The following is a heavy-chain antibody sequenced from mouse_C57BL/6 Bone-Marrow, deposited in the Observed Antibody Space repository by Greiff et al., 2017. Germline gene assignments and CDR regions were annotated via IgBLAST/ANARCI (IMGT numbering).Heavy chain of an antibody. Sequence: EVKLVESGGGLVQPGGSLSLSCAASGFTFTDYYMSWVRQPPGKALEWLGFIRNKANGYTTEYSASVKGRFTISRDNSQSILYLQMNALRAEDSATYYCARYNSPLDYWGQGTTLTVSS. CDR1: GFTFTDYY. V-gene: IGHV7-3*01. CDR3: ARYNSPLDY. J-gene: IGHJ2*01. D-gene: IGHD3-1*01. CDR2: IRNKANGYTT.